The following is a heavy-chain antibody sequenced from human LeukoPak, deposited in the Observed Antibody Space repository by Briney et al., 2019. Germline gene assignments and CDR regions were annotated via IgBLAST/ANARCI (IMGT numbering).Heavy chain of an antibody. D-gene: IGHD3-16*02. CDR3: ARDTYYDYVWGSYRLPDY. CDR1: GYTFTGYY. J-gene: IGHJ4*02. CDR2: INPNSGGT. Sequence: GASVKVSCKASGYTFTGYYMHSVRQAPGQGLEWMGWINPNSGGTNYAQKFQGRVTITRDTSISTAYMELSRLRSDDTAVYYCARDTYYDYVWGSYRLPDYWGQGTLVTVSS. V-gene: IGHV1-2*02.